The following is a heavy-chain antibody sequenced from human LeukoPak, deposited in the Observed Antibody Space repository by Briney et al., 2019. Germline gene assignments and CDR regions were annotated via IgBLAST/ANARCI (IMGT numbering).Heavy chain of an antibody. CDR3: AKGTSSGWYYFDY. J-gene: IGHJ4*02. CDR2: IYHSGDT. Sequence: MSSETLSLTCIVSGYSITGGYYWGWIRQPPGKGLEWIGSIYHSGDTYYNPSLKSRVTISVDTSKNQFSLKLDSVTAADTAVYYCAKGTSSGWYYFDYWGQGTLVTVSS. D-gene: IGHD6-19*01. CDR1: GYSITGGYY. V-gene: IGHV4-38-2*02.